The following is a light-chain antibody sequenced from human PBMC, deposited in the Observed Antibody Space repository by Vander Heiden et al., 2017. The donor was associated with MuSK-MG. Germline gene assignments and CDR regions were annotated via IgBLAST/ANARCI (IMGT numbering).Light chain of an antibody. CDR3: AQRDTYPLA. CDR2: YVS. CDR1: QGLRNA. V-gene: IGKV1-17*01. Sequence: DIQKNQSPSDLSASVGERVTITCRASQGLRNALGWYQQKPGKGPQRLMYYVSTSQSEVPSKFSGSGSGTEFTLTISSLQPEDVATYYCAQRDTYPLAFGQGTRLELK. J-gene: IGKJ5*01.